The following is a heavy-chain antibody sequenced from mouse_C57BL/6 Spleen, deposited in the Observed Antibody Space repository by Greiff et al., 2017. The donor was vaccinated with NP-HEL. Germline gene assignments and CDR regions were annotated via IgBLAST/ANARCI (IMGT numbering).Heavy chain of an antibody. CDR3: ARYIYGDPWYFDV. Sequence: QVQLKQPGAELVRPGSSVKLSCKASGYTFTSYWMHWVKQRPIQGLEWIGNIDPSDSETHYNQKFKDKATLTVDKSSSTAYMQLSSLTSEDSAVYYCARYIYGDPWYFDVWGTGTTVTVSS. D-gene: IGHD1-1*01. J-gene: IGHJ1*03. CDR1: GYTFTSYW. CDR2: IDPSDSET. V-gene: IGHV1-52*01.